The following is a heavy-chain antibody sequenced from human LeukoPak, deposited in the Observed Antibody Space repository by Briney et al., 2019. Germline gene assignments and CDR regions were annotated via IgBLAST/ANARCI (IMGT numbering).Heavy chain of an antibody. CDR1: GYSFSTFD. CDR3: ARGPLTGEHYHYYMDV. V-gene: IGHV1-8*03. Sequence: AAVKVSCKASGYSFSTFDINWVRQAPGQGLEWMGWMNPNTGKTGYAQKFQGRVTISGNSPISTVDMELSSLTTDDTAVYYCARGPLTGEHYHYYMDVWGKGTTVTVSS. CDR2: MNPNTGKT. D-gene: IGHD7-27*01. J-gene: IGHJ6*03.